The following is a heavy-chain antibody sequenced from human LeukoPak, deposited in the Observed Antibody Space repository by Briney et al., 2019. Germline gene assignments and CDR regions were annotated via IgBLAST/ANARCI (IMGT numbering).Heavy chain of an antibody. Sequence: PSETLSLTCNVSGGPIRSYHWSWIRQPPGKGLEWIGYIYYSGSTNYNPSLKSRVTISVDTSKNQFSLKLSSVTAADTAVYYCARHGTSGTNLNWFDPWGQGTLVTVSS. CDR2: IYYSGST. V-gene: IGHV4-59*01. CDR1: GGPIRSYH. J-gene: IGHJ5*02. D-gene: IGHD1-1*01. CDR3: ARHGTSGTNLNWFDP.